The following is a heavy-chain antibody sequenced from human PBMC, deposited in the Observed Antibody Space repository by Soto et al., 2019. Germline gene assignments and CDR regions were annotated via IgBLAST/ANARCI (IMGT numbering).Heavy chain of an antibody. D-gene: IGHD6-19*01. CDR2: IIPIFGTA. V-gene: IGHV1-69*13. J-gene: IGHJ4*02. CDR3: AREAMSSGWYKADY. Sequence: AASVKVSCKASGGTFSSYAISWVRQAPGQGLEWMGGIIPIFGTANYAQKFQGRVTITADESTSTAYMELSSLRSEDTAVYYCAREAMSSGWYKADYWGQGTLVTVSS. CDR1: GGTFSSYA.